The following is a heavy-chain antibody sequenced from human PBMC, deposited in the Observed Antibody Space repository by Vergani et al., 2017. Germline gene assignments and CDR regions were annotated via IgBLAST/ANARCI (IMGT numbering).Heavy chain of an antibody. CDR1: AYTFSTYY. CDR3: ARGDYGILTGYRY. J-gene: IGHJ4*02. Sequence: QVQVVQSGAEVKKSGASVKVSCKTSAYTFSTYYMHWVRQAPGQGLEWMGIINPSGGHTNYAQKFQGRVTMTRDTSTSTVYMELSSLRSEDTAIYYCARGDYGILTGYRYWGQGTLVTVSA. CDR2: INPSGGHT. V-gene: IGHV1-46*03. D-gene: IGHD3-9*01.